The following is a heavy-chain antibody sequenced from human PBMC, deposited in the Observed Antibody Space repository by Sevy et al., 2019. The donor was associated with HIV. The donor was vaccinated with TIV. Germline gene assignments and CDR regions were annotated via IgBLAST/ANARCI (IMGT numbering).Heavy chain of an antibody. D-gene: IGHD6-19*01. CDR1: GGTCSSSA. CDR2: IFPIFATA. Sequence: ASVKVSCKASGGTCSSSAISWVRQAPGQGLEWMGGIFPIFATANYAQKFQGRLTITADESTCTADMELSSLRSDDTAVYYCTSGLAVSVDYWGQGTLVTVSS. CDR3: TSGLAVSVDY. V-gene: IGHV1-69*13. J-gene: IGHJ4*02.